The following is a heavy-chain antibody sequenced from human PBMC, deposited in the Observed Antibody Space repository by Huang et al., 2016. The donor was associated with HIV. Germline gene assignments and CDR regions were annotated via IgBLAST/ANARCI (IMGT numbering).Heavy chain of an antibody. CDR1: GFTFSSYW. D-gene: IGHD3-22*01. V-gene: IGHV3-74*01. J-gene: IGHJ4*02. CDR3: VRDPRIQSWLNYFDY. CDR2: INSDGSSS. Sequence: EVQLVESGGGLVQPGGSLRLSCAASGFTFSSYWMHWVRQAPGKGLVWVSRINSDGSSSGYAASVKGRFTIYRDNAKNTLYLQMKSLRAEDTAVYYCVRDPRIQSWLNYFDYWGQGTLVSVSS.